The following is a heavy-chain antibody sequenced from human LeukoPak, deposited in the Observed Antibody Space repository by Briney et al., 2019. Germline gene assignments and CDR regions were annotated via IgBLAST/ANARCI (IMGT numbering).Heavy chain of an antibody. D-gene: IGHD2-21*01. CDR1: GFTFSSYA. V-gene: IGHV3-30*04. CDR2: ISYDGNNK. Sequence: GGSLRLSCAASGFTFSSYAMHWARQAPGKGLEWVAAISYDGNNKYYADSVKGRFTISRDNSKNTVYLQMNSLRAEDTAVYYCARGVVGSVSFDYWGQGTLVTVSS. CDR3: ARGVVGSVSFDY. J-gene: IGHJ4*02.